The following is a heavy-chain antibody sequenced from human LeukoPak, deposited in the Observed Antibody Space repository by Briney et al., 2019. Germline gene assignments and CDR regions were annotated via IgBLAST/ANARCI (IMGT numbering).Heavy chain of an antibody. CDR1: GGSFSGYY. J-gene: IGHJ4*02. V-gene: IGHV4-34*01. Sequence: PSETLSLTCAVYGGSFSGYYWSWIRQPPGKGLEWIGEINHSGSTNYNPSLKSRVTISVDTSKNQFSLKLSSVTAADTAVYYCAVVAVAGRGYWGQGTLVTVSS. D-gene: IGHD6-19*01. CDR3: AVVAVAGRGY. CDR2: INHSGST.